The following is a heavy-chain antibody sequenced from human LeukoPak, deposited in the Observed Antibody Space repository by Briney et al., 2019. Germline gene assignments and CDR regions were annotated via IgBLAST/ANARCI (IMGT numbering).Heavy chain of an antibody. V-gene: IGHV1-8*01. CDR3: ASSGGLWFGECSFDP. Sequence: EASVTVSCKASGYTFTSYDINWVRQAAGRGVERMGWMNTNSGNTGYAQKFQGRVNMTRNTSISTAYMELSSLRSEDTAVYYCASSGGLWFGECSFDPWGQGTLVTVSS. D-gene: IGHD3-10*01. J-gene: IGHJ5*02. CDR2: MNTNSGNT. CDR1: GYTFTSYD.